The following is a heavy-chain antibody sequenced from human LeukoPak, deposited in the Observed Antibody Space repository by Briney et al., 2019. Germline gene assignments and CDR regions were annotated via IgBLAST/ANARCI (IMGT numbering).Heavy chain of an antibody. CDR2: MNPSGGST. D-gene: IGHD4-23*01. V-gene: IGHV1-46*01. CDR1: GYTFTNSY. CDR3: AAELYGGNSDCCNFEM. Sequence: ASVKVSCKASGYTFTNSYMHWVRQAPGQGLEWMGIMNPSGGSTSYAQKFQGRVTMTRDTSTSTVYMELSSLRSEDTAVYYCAAELYGGNSDCCNFEMWGQGTMVTVSS. J-gene: IGHJ3*02.